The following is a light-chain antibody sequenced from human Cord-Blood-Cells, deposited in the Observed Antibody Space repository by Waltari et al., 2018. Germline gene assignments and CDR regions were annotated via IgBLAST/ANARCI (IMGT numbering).Light chain of an antibody. J-gene: IGLJ2*01. Sequence: SYELTHPPSVSVSPGQTASINCSGEKLGDKHACWYQQKPGQSPVLVIYQDSKRPSGIPERFSGSNSGNTATLTISGTQAMDEADYYCQAWDSSTVVFGGGTKLTVL. V-gene: IGLV3-1*01. CDR2: QDS. CDR1: KLGDKH. CDR3: QAWDSSTVV.